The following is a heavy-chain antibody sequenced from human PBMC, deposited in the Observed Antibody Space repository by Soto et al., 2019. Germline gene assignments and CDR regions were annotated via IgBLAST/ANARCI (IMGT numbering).Heavy chain of an antibody. V-gene: IGHV1-18*04. CDR2: INAYNGNT. Sequence: ASVKVSCKASGYAFTSYGISWVRQAPVQVLEWMVCINAYNGNTNYAQKLQGRVTMTTDTSTSTAYMELRSLRDDDTAVYYCASTRNTVSYAMDVWGQGSMVTASS. D-gene: IGHD4-17*01. CDR1: GYAFTSYG. CDR3: ASTRNTVSYAMDV. J-gene: IGHJ6*02.